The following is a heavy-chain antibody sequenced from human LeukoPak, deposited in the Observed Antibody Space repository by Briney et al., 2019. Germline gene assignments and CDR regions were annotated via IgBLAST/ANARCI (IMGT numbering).Heavy chain of an antibody. CDR1: GGSISSSNW. CDR2: IYHSGST. J-gene: IGHJ4*02. CDR3: ARGRYDFWSGYYGGYYFDY. D-gene: IGHD3-3*01. V-gene: IGHV4-4*02. Sequence: SETLSLTCTVSGGSISSSNWWSWVRQPPGKGLEWIGEIYHSGSTNYNPSLKSRVTISVDKSKNQFSLKLSSVTAADTAVYYCARGRYDFWSGYYGGYYFDYWGQGTLVTVSS.